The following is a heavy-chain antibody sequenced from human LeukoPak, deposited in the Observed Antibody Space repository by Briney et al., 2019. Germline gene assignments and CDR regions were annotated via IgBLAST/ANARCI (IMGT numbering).Heavy chain of an antibody. Sequence: PGGSLRLSCADSGFTFSSYGMHWVRQAPGKGLEWVAVISYDGSNKYYADSVKGRFTISRDNSKNTLYLQMNSLRAEDTAVYYCAKDHGDYVPYYYYYGMDVWGQGTTVTVSS. D-gene: IGHD4-17*01. CDR2: ISYDGSNK. V-gene: IGHV3-30*18. CDR3: AKDHGDYVPYYYYYGMDV. CDR1: GFTFSSYG. J-gene: IGHJ6*02.